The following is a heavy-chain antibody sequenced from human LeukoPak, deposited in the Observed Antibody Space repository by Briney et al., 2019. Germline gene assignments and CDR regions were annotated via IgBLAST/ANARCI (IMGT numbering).Heavy chain of an antibody. CDR2: IYTSGST. V-gene: IGHV4-61*02. Sequence: PSETLSLTCTVSGGSISSGSYYWSWIRQPAGKGLEWIGRIYTSGSTNYNPSLKSRVTISVDTSKNQFSLKLSSVTAADTAVYYCARDGSGSSGYYDAFDIWGQGTMVTVSS. D-gene: IGHD3-22*01. CDR1: GGSISSGSYY. CDR3: ARDGSGSSGYYDAFDI. J-gene: IGHJ3*02.